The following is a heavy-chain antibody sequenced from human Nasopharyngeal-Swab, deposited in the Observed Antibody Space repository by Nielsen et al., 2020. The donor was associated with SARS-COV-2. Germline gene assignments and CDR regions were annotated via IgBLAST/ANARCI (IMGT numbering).Heavy chain of an antibody. D-gene: IGHD2-21*02. CDR1: GGTFISYA. V-gene: IGHV1-69*13. J-gene: IGHJ4*02. CDR3: ARGHGGDCYCAFDY. CDR2: LIPIFGTA. Sequence: SVKVSCKASGGTFISYAISWVRQPPGQGLEWMGGLIPIFGTANYAQKFQGRVTITADESTSTAYMELSSLRSEDTAVYYCARGHGGDCYCAFDYWGQGTLVTVSS.